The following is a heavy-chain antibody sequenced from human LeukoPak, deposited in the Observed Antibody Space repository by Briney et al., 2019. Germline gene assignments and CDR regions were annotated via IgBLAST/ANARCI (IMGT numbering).Heavy chain of an antibody. CDR2: IYYSGST. Sequence: SQTLSLTCTVSGGSITSGGSYWSWIRQHPGKGLEWIGYIYYSGSTFCNPSLKSRIIISVDTSKNQFSLKLNSVTAADTAVYYCARGYCSDGSCYSQFEFWGQGTLVTVSS. J-gene: IGHJ4*02. CDR3: ARGYCSDGSCYSQFEF. D-gene: IGHD2-15*01. V-gene: IGHV4-31*03. CDR1: GGSITSGGSY.